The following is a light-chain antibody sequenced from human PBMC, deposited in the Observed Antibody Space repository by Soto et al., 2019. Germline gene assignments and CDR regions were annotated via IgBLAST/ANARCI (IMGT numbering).Light chain of an antibody. CDR3: QQYNDWWT. V-gene: IGKV3-15*01. J-gene: IGKJ1*01. CDR2: GAS. CDR1: QSISSN. Sequence: EIVMTQSPATLALSPGERATLSCGASQSISSNLTWFQHKPGQAPRLLIYGASTRATGVPARFSGSGSGTEFTLTISSLQSEDFAVYYCQQYNDWWTFGQGTKVDIK.